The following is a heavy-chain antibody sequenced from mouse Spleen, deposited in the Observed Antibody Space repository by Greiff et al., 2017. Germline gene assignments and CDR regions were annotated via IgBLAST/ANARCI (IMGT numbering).Heavy chain of an antibody. CDR1: GFSLTSYG. CDR3: AKNWDYYALDY. Sequence: QVQLKESGPSLVQPSQSLSITCTVSGFSLTSYGVHWVRQSPGKGLEWLGVIWRGGSTDYNAAFMSRLSITKDTSKSQVFFKMNSLQVDDTAIYYCAKNWDYYALDYWGQGTSVTVSS. V-gene: IGHV2-5-1*01. J-gene: IGHJ4*01. CDR2: IWRGGST.